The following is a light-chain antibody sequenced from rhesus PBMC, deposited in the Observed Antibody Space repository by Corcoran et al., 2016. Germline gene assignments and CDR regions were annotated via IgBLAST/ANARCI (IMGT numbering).Light chain of an antibody. Sequence: EIVMTQSPATLSLSPGERATLSCRASQSVRSYVAWYQQKPEQAPRLLIYGASNRATGVPDRFSGSGSGTDFALIISSLEHEDGGVYYCQQYNNWMFTFGQGTKVEIK. CDR2: GAS. V-gene: IGKV3S9*01. CDR1: QSVRSY. CDR3: QQYNNWMFT. J-gene: IGKJ2*01.